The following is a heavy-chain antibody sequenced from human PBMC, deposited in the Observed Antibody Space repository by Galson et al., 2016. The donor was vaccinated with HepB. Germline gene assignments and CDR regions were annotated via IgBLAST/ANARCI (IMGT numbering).Heavy chain of an antibody. CDR1: GYSFTSYY. CDR2: IYPGGSRT. CDR3: ATPYGGNTFFDY. D-gene: IGHD4-23*01. Sequence: QSGAEVKKPGESLTISCKGSGYSFTSYYIAWVRQMPGKGLEWMGIIYPGGSRTTYSPSFQGQVTISADKSITTAYLQWSSLKASDTAMYYCATPYGGNTFFDYWGQGTLVTVSS. J-gene: IGHJ4*02. V-gene: IGHV5-51*01.